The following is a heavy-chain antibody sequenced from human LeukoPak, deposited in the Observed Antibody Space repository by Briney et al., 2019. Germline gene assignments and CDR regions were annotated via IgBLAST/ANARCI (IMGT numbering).Heavy chain of an antibody. V-gene: IGHV3-74*01. D-gene: IGHD3-3*01. Sequence: PGTSLRLSCAASGLTFNNYWMHWVRQAPGQGLVWVSRIRTDGLETSYADSVKGRFTVSRDNAKNTLYLQMNSLRAEDTAVYYCARVMSGYYVVLDIWGQGTMVTVSS. CDR1: GLTFNNYW. CDR3: ARVMSGYYVVLDI. CDR2: IRTDGLET. J-gene: IGHJ3*02.